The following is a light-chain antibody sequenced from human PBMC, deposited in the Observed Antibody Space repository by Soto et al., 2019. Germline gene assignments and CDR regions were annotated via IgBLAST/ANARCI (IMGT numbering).Light chain of an antibody. Sequence: DIQMTQSPSTLSASVGDRVTITCRASQSISSWLAWYQQKPGKAPKLLIYDASSLESRVPSRFSGSGSGTEFTLTISCLQPDDFATYYCQQYNSYPWTFGQATKVEIK. CDR1: QSISSW. CDR3: QQYNSYPWT. CDR2: DAS. V-gene: IGKV1-5*01. J-gene: IGKJ1*01.